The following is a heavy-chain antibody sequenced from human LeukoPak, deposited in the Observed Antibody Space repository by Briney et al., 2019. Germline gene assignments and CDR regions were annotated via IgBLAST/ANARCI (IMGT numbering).Heavy chain of an antibody. D-gene: IGHD2-2*01. CDR3: ARGPFSSPGGMDV. Sequence: GGSLRLSCAASGFTFSTYSMNWVRQAPGKGLEWVSSISGGSGYIYYADSVKGRFTVSRDNAKNSLYRQMNSLRDEDTAVYYCARGPFSSPGGMDVWGQGTTVTVSS. CDR1: GFTFSTYS. J-gene: IGHJ6*02. CDR2: ISGGSGYI. V-gene: IGHV3-21*01.